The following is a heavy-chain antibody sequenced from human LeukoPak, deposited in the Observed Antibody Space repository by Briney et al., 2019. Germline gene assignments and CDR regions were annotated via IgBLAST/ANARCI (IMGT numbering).Heavy chain of an antibody. J-gene: IGHJ3*02. Sequence: ASVKVSCKASGGTFSSYAISWVRQAPGQRLEWMGRIIPILGIANYAQKFQGRVTITADKSTSTAYMELSSLRSEDTAVYYCARRPGGDWGAFDIWGQGTMVTVSS. CDR3: ARRPGGDWGAFDI. CDR1: GGTFSSYA. V-gene: IGHV1-69*04. CDR2: IIPILGIA. D-gene: IGHD3-16*01.